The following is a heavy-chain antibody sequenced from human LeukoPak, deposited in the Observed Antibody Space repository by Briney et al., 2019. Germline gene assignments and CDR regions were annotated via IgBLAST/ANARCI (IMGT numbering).Heavy chain of an antibody. V-gene: IGHV3-48*01. CDR2: ISSSSTI. CDR3: ARSPTYYYGSGSYYFDY. J-gene: IGHJ4*02. D-gene: IGHD3-10*01. Sequence: QPGGSLRLSCAASGFTFSSYSMNWVRQAPGKGLEWVSYISSSSTIYYADSVKGRFTLSRDNAKNSLYLQMNSLRAEDTAVYYCARSPTYYYGSGSYYFDYWGQGTLVTVSS. CDR1: GFTFSSYS.